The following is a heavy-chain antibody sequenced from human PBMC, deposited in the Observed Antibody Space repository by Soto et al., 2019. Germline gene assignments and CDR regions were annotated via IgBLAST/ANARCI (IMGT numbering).Heavy chain of an antibody. CDR1: GYTLTELS. CDR3: ATVLVELEPNWFDP. CDR2: FDPEDGET. J-gene: IGHJ5*02. D-gene: IGHD1-1*01. Sequence: ASVKVSCEVSGYTLTELSMHWVRQAPGKGLEWMGGFDPEDGETIYAQKFQGRVTMTEDTSTDTAYMELSSLRSEDTAVYYCATVLVELEPNWFDPWGQGTLVTVSS. V-gene: IGHV1-24*01.